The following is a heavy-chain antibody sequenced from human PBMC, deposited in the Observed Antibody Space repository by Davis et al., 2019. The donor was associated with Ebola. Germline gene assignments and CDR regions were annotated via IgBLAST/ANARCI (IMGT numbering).Heavy chain of an antibody. CDR2: INPSGGST. CDR3: ARRLYCGGGSCYEYYYGMDV. CDR1: GYTFTSYY. J-gene: IGHJ6*02. V-gene: IGHV1-46*01. Sequence: AASVKVSCKASGYTFTSYYMHWVRQAPGQGLEWMGIINPSGGSTSYAQKFQGRVTMTRDTSTSTVYMELSSLRSEDTAVYYCARRLYCGGGSCYEYYYGMDVWGQGTTVTVSS. D-gene: IGHD2-15*01.